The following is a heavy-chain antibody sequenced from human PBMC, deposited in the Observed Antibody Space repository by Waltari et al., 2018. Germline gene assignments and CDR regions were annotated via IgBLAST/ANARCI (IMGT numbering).Heavy chain of an antibody. D-gene: IGHD1-26*01. Sequence: EVQLVDSGGGLVQPGGSLRLPCAAPGFTFSNHWLHCVRHVPGKGLVWVARIKSDGTSITYADSVKGRFTISRDNAKNTLFLQMNSLRVEDMAVYYCARIRERVGATNDAFAIWGQGTLVTVSS. CDR3: ARIRERVGATNDAFAI. CDR1: GFTFSNHW. CDR2: IKSDGTSI. J-gene: IGHJ3*02. V-gene: IGHV3-74*01.